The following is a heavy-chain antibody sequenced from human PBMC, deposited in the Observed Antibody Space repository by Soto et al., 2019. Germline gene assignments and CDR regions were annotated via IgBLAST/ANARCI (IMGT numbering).Heavy chain of an antibody. CDR2: IYYSGST. CDR1: GGSISSYY. Sequence: SETLSLTCTVSGGSISSYYWSWIRQPPGKGLEWIGYIYYSGSTNYNPSLKSRVTISVDTSKNQFSLRLSSVTAADTAVYYCARHARYYDILTGYSTLSWFDPWGQGTLVTVSS. V-gene: IGHV4-59*08. CDR3: ARHARYYDILTGYSTLSWFDP. D-gene: IGHD3-9*01. J-gene: IGHJ5*02.